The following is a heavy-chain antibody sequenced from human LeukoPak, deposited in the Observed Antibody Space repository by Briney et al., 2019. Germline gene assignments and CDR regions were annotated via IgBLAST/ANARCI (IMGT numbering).Heavy chain of an antibody. D-gene: IGHD6-13*01. J-gene: IGHJ4*02. Sequence: ASVKVSCKASGYTFTSYGISWVRQAPGQGLEWMGWISAYNGNTNYAQKLQGRVTMTTDTSTSTAYMELRSLRSDDTAVYYCARDLLSSSWYGITYGNGYYFDYWGQGTLVTVSS. CDR1: GYTFTSYG. CDR3: ARDLLSSSWYGITYGNGYYFDY. V-gene: IGHV1-18*01. CDR2: ISAYNGNT.